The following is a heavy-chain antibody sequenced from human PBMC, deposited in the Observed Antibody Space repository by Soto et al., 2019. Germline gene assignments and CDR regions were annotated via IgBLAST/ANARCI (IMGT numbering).Heavy chain of an antibody. V-gene: IGHV5-51*01. J-gene: IGHJ5*02. CDR3: TARPVHSVVTHH. CDR1: GYSFATYW. CDR2: IYPGDSDT. D-gene: IGHD2-21*02. Sequence: GESLKISCKGSGYSFATYWIAWVRQMPGKGLEWMGIIYPGDSDTRYSPSFQGQVTISADKSISTVYLQWSSLEASDTAVYYCTARPVHSVVTHHWGQGTLVTVSS.